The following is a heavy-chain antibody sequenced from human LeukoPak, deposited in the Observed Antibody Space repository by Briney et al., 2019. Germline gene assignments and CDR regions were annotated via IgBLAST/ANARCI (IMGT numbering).Heavy chain of an antibody. V-gene: IGHV3-74*01. CDR2: INENGRTT. J-gene: IGHJ4*02. CDR3: ARDLTMLGTPGDDFDY. CDR1: GFTFSNYW. D-gene: IGHD3-3*01. Sequence: PGGSLTLSCAASGFTFSNYWVHWVRQVPGKGLVWVSRINENGRTTSYADSVKGRFTISRDNGKNMVYLQMTSLRAEDTAIYYCARDLTMLGTPGDDFDYWGQGSQVTVSS.